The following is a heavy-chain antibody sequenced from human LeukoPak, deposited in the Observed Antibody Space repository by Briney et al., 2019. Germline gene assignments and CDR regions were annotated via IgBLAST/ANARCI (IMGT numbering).Heavy chain of an antibody. CDR3: AKDQGLTAPPPYGLDV. CDR1: GGTFSSSA. CDR2: IIPVLNMT. D-gene: IGHD5-18*01. V-gene: IGHV1-69*04. J-gene: IGHJ6*02. Sequence: EASVKVSCKTSGGTFSSSAITWVRQAPGQGLEWMGRIIPVLNMTTYAQKFQGGVTITADTSTSTVYMELSSLRSEETAVYYCAKDQGLTAPPPYGLDVWGQGTTVIVTS.